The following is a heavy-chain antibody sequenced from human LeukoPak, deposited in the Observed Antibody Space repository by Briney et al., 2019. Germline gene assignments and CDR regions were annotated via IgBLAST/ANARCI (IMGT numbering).Heavy chain of an antibody. CDR2: ISYDGSNK. CDR3: ARVRTAMPTPASYFDY. CDR1: GFTFSSYA. Sequence: QPGGSLRLSCAASGFTFSSYAMHWVRQAPGKGLEWVAVISYDGSNKYYADSVKGRFTISRDNSKNTLYLQMNSLRAEDTAVYYCARVRTAMPTPASYFDYWGQGTLVTVSA. V-gene: IGHV3-30-3*01. D-gene: IGHD5-18*01. J-gene: IGHJ4*02.